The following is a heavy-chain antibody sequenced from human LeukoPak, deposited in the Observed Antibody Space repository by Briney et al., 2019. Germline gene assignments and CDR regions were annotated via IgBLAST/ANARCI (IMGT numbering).Heavy chain of an antibody. V-gene: IGHV1-2*02. J-gene: IGHJ6*03. Sequence: ASVKVSCKASGYTFTGYYMHWVRQAPGQGLEWMGWINPNSGGTNYAQKFQGRVTMTRDMSTSTVYMELSSLRAEDTALYYCARGGSSSWSSQYYYMDVWGKGTTVTVSS. CDR1: GYTFTGYY. CDR3: ARGGSSSWSSQYYYMDV. CDR2: INPNSGGT. D-gene: IGHD6-13*01.